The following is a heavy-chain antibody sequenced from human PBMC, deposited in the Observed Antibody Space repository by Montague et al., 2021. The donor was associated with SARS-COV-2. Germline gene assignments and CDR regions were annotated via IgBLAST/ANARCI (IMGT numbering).Heavy chain of an antibody. V-gene: IGHV4-39*07. CDR2: MSYSGRT. J-gene: IGHJ4*02. Sequence: SETLSLTCSVSGGSISSGDYYWGWIRQPPGKGLEWIGNMSYSGRTYYNPSLKSRVTISMDTSKNQFSLKLSSVTAADTAVYYCARDDIGLQGGTKCMDFWGQGTLVTVSS. CDR1: GGSISSGDYY. D-gene: IGHD2-15*01. CDR3: ARDDIGLQGGTKCMDF.